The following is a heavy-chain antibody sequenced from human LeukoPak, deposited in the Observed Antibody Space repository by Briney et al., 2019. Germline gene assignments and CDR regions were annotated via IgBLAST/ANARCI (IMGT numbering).Heavy chain of an antibody. V-gene: IGHV4-59*08. Sequence: PSVTLSLTCTVSGGSISSYYWSWIRQPPGKGLEWIGYIYYSGSTNYNPSLKSRVTISVDTSKNQFSLKLSSVTAADTAVYYCARHEDYYGSGSYYNVASWFDPWGQGTLVTVSS. CDR2: IYYSGST. J-gene: IGHJ5*02. CDR1: GGSISSYY. CDR3: ARHEDYYGSGSYYNVASWFDP. D-gene: IGHD3-10*01.